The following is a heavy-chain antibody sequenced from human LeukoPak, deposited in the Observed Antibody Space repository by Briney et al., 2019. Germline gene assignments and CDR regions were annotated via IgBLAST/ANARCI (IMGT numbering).Heavy chain of an antibody. CDR3: ARTERDNYDFWSGYLSFDY. V-gene: IGHV3-48*01. CDR1: GFTFSTYS. Sequence: RGSLRLSCAASGFTFSTYSINWVRQAPGKGLEWVSYISSGSSTKYYADSVKGRFTISRDNAKNSLYLQMNSLRAEDTAVYYCARTERDNYDFWSGYLSFDYWGQGTLVTVSS. J-gene: IGHJ4*02. CDR2: ISSGSSTK. D-gene: IGHD3-3*01.